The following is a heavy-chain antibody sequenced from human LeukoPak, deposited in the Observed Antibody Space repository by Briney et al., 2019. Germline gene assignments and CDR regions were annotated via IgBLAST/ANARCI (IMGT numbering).Heavy chain of an antibody. J-gene: IGHJ4*02. Sequence: SVKVSCKASGGTFSSYAISRVRQAPGQGLEWMGRIIPIFGTANYAQKFQGRVTITTDESTSTAYMELRSLRSEDTAVYYCARDPVVVVAATGLDYWGQGTLVTVSS. CDR2: IIPIFGTA. CDR1: GGTFSSYA. CDR3: ARDPVVVVAATGLDY. D-gene: IGHD2-15*01. V-gene: IGHV1-69*05.